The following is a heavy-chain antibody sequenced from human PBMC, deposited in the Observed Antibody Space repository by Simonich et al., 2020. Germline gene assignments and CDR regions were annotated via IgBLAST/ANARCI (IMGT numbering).Heavy chain of an antibody. CDR2: IYYSGST. Sequence: QVQLQESGPGLVKPSETLSLTCTVSGGSISSYYWSWIRQPPGKGLEWIGYIYYSGSTNYNPSLKSRVTISVDTSKNQFSRKLSSVTAADTAVYYCARGGRYCSSTSCYYYYYYMDVWGKGTTVTVSS. D-gene: IGHD2-2*01. CDR1: GGSISSYY. CDR3: ARGGRYCSSTSCYYYYYYMDV. J-gene: IGHJ6*03. V-gene: IGHV4-59*12.